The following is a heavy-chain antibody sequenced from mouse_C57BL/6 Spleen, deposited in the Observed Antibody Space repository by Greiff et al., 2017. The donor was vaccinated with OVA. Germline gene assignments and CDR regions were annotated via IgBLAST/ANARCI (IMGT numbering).Heavy chain of an antibody. CDR3: ARLKEGSFYFDY. D-gene: IGHD3-3*01. V-gene: IGHV1-55*01. J-gene: IGHJ2*01. Sequence: QVQLQQPGAELVKPGASVKMSCKASGYTFTSYWITWVKQRPGQGLEWIGDIYPGSGSTNYNEKFKSKATLTVDTSSSTAYMQLSSLTSEDSAVYYCARLKEGSFYFDYWGQGTTLTVSS. CDR1: GYTFTSYW. CDR2: IYPGSGST.